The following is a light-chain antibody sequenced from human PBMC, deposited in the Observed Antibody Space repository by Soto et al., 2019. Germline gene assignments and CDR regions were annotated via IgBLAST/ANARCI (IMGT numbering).Light chain of an antibody. V-gene: IGKV3D-15*01. J-gene: IGKJ1*01. CDR2: GAS. CDR3: QQYNNWPPIP. CDR1: QSVSSN. Sequence: EIVITQSPDTLSVSPGERATLSCRPSQSVSSNLAWYQQKPGQAPRLLIYGASTRATGIPAGFSGSGSGTEFTLTISSLQSEDFAVYYCQQYNNWPPIPFGQGTK.